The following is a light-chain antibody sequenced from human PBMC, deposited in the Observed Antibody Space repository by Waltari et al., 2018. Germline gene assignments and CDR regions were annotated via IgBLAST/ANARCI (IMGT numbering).Light chain of an antibody. V-gene: IGLV2-14*01. CDR1: SNDVGGYNS. CDR2: DVS. J-gene: IGLJ2*01. CDR3: SSQSSNDVVL. Sequence: QSALTQPASVSGSPGQSVTIFCAGTSNDVGGYNSVSWYQEHPGQAPRVLSYDVSDRPSGVSDRFSGSKSGNTASLTISGLQAEDEADYYCSSQSSNDVVLFGGGTKLTVL.